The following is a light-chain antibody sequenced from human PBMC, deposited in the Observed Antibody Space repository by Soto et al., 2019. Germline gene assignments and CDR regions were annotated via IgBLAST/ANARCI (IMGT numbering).Light chain of an antibody. J-gene: IGLJ1*01. CDR3: SSYTGNNTPYV. V-gene: IGLV2-14*01. CDR2: EVS. CDR1: SSDVGGYNY. Sequence: QSVLTQPASVSGSPGQSITISCTGTSSDVGGYNYVSWYQQHPGKAPKLMICEVSNRPSGVSHRFSGSKSGNTASLTISGLQAEDEADYYCSSYTGNNTPYVFGTGTKVTVL.